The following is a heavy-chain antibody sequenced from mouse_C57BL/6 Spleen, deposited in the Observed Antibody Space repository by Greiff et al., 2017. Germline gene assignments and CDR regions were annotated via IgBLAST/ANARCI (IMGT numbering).Heavy chain of an antibody. J-gene: IGHJ2*01. V-gene: IGHV14-3*01. D-gene: IGHD1-1*01. Sequence: VQLKESVAELVRPGASVKLSCTASGFNIKNTYMHWVKQRPEQGLEWIGMIDPANGNTKYAPKFQGKATITADTSSNTAYLQLSSLTSEDTSIYYCAQPAVVANYFDDWGQGTTLTVSS. CDR3: AQPAVVANYFDD. CDR2: IDPANGNT. CDR1: GFNIKNTY.